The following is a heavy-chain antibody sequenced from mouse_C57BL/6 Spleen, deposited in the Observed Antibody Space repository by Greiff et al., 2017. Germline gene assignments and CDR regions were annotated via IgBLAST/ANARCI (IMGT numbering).Heavy chain of an antibody. J-gene: IGHJ4*01. CDR1: GFSLTSYG. CDR3: ARNYGSTLWAMDY. V-gene: IGHV2-2*01. D-gene: IGHD1-1*01. Sequence: QVQLKESGPGLVQPSQSLSITCPVSGFSLTSYGVHWVRQSPGKGLEWLGVIWSGGSTDYNAAFISRLSISKDNSKSQVFFKMNSLQADDTAIYYCARNYGSTLWAMDYWGQGTSVTVSS. CDR2: IWSGGST.